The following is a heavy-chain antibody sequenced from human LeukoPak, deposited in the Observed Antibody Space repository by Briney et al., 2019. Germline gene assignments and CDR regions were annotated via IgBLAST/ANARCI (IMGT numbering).Heavy chain of an antibody. CDR3: ATSSRTYGSGSYSRFDY. CDR2: IYSSGST. Sequence: SETLSPTRTVSGGSISSYYWSWVRQPAGKGLGWIGRIYSSGSTNYNPSLKSRVTMSVDTSKNQFSLKLSSVTAADTAVYYCATSSRTYGSGSYSRFDYWGQGTLVTVSS. CDR1: GGSISSYY. J-gene: IGHJ4*02. V-gene: IGHV4-4*07. D-gene: IGHD3-10*01.